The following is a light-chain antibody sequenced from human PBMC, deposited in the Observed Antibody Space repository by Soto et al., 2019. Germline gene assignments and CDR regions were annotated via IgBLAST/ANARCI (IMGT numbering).Light chain of an antibody. J-gene: IGKJ2*01. CDR1: QSVSSSY. V-gene: IGKV3-20*01. CDR2: GAS. Sequence: EIVLAQSPGTLSLSPGERATLSCRASQSVSSSYLAWYQQKPGQAPRLLIYGASSRATGIPDRFSGGGSETAFTLTISRLEPEDFAVYYCQQYGSSYTFGQGTKLEIK. CDR3: QQYGSSYT.